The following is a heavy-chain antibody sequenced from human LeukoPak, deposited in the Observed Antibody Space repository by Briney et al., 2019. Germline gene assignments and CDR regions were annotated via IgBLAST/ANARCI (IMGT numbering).Heavy chain of an antibody. CDR2: IYYSGST. V-gene: IGHV4-30-4*02. CDR1: GGSISSGDYY. Sequence: SETLSLTCTVSGGSISSGDYYWSWIRQPPGKGLEWIGYIYYSGSTYYNPSLKSRVTISVDTSKNQFSLKLSSVTAADTAVYYCARGVKWPHGSGYDCWGQGTLVTVSS. J-gene: IGHJ4*02. CDR3: ARGVKWPHGSGYDC. D-gene: IGHD5-12*01.